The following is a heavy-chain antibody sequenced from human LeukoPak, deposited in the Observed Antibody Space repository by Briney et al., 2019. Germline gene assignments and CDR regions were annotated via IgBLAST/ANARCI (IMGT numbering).Heavy chain of an antibody. J-gene: IGHJ3*02. D-gene: IGHD3/OR15-3a*01. CDR1: GFTFSSYW. V-gene: IGHV3-7*01. Sequence: GGSLRLSCAASGFTFSSYWMTWVRQAPGKGLEWVANIKQDGSGKYYVDSVKGRFTISRDNAKNSLYLQMNSLRAEDTALYYCARDGYDDLSAFDIWGQGTMVTVSS. CDR3: ARDGYDDLSAFDI. CDR2: IKQDGSGK.